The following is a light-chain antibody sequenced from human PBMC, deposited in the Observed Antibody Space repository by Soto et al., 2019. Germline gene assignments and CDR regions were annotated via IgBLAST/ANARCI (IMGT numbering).Light chain of an antibody. Sequence: QSALTQPASVSGSPGRSITISCTGTSSDVGMHNLVSWYQLHPGKAPELMIYDVTKRPSGVPSRFSGSKSGNTASLTISGLQAEDEADYYCYSFAGDSIVIFGGGTKLTVL. V-gene: IGLV2-23*02. J-gene: IGLJ2*01. CDR3: YSFAGDSIVI. CDR1: SSDVGMHNL. CDR2: DVT.